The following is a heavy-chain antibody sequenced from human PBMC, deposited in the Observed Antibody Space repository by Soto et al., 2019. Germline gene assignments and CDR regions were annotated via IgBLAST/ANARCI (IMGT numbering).Heavy chain of an antibody. Sequence: QVQLQESGPGLVKPSESLSLTCTVSGGSLRCYYWSWIRQPPGKGLGWIGYIYYSGSTNYNPSLKSRVTISADTSKNQFSLKLSSVTAADTAEYYCARHWGFWADFWGQGTLVTVSS. D-gene: IGHD3-16*01. CDR1: GGSLRCYY. CDR2: IYYSGST. V-gene: IGHV4-59*08. J-gene: IGHJ4*02. CDR3: ARHWGFWADF.